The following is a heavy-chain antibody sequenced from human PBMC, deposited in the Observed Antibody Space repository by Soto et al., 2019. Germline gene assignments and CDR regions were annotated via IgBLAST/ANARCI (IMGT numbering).Heavy chain of an antibody. J-gene: IGHJ4*02. CDR3: ARLIGRITIFGVVIDY. CDR1: GYSFTSYW. CDR2: IYPGDSDT. D-gene: IGHD3-3*01. V-gene: IGHV5-51*01. Sequence: GESLKISCKGSGYSFTSYWIGWVRQMPGKGLEWMGIIYPGDSDTRYSPSFQGQATISADKSISTAYLQWSSLKASDTAMYYCARLIGRITIFGVVIDYWGQGTLVTVSS.